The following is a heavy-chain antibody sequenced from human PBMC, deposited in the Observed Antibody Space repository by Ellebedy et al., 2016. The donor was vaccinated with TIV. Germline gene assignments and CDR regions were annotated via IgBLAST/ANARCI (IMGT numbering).Heavy chain of an antibody. D-gene: IGHD6-6*01. J-gene: IGHJ6*04. V-gene: IGHV1-69*13. Sequence: SVKVSCXASGGTFSSYAISWVRQAPGQGLEWMGGIIPIFGTANYAQKFQGRVTITADESTSTAYMELSSLRSEDTAVYYCARDEEQLVLGSPKDVWGKGTTVTVSS. CDR1: GGTFSSYA. CDR2: IIPIFGTA. CDR3: ARDEEQLVLGSPKDV.